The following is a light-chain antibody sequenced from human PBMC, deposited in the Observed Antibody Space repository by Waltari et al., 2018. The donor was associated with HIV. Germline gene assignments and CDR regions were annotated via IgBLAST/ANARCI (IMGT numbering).Light chain of an antibody. J-gene: IGLJ2*01. V-gene: IGLV2-11*01. CDR3: CAYAGSYTVGV. CDR2: DVS. Sequence: QSALTQPRSVSGSPGQSVTISCTGTSSAVGGYNYVSWYQQHPGKAPKLMIYDVSKRPSGVPDRVSGSKSGNSASLTISGLQAEDEADYYCCAYAGSYTVGVFGGGTKLTVL. CDR1: SSAVGGYNY.